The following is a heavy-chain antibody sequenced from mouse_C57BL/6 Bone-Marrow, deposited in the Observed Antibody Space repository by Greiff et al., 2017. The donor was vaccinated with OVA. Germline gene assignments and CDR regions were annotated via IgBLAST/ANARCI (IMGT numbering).Heavy chain of an antibody. J-gene: IGHJ2*01. CDR2: INPSTGGT. Sequence: VQLQQSGPELVKPGASVKISCKASGYSFTGYYMNWVKQSPEKSLEWIGEINPSTGGTTYNQKFKAKATLTVDKSSSTTYMQLKSLTSEDSAVNYCARQNYGSSYFDYWGQGTTLTVSS. V-gene: IGHV1-42*01. CDR3: ARQNYGSSYFDY. D-gene: IGHD1-1*01. CDR1: GYSFTGYY.